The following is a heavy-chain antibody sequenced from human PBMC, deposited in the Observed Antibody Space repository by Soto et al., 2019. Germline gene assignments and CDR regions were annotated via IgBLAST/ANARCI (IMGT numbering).Heavy chain of an antibody. CDR1: EFIFSSFA. D-gene: IGHD3-16*01. Sequence: PGGSLRLSCVVSEFIFSSFALSWVRLAPGKGLEWVAAVSRRGVNTYYADSVKGRFTISRENDKNTLYLQMNSLRAEDTAVYYCANFSSPINDLADPGHHYWGQATMV. V-gene: IGHV3-23*01. CDR2: VSRRGVNT. J-gene: IGHJ4*02. CDR3: ANFSSPINDLADPGHHY.